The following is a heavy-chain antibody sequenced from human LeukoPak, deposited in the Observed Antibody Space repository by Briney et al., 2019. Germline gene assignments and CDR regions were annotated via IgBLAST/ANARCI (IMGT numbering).Heavy chain of an antibody. CDR2: IIPIFGTA. D-gene: IGHD1-26*01. CDR1: GGTFSSYA. V-gene: IGHV1-69*13. Sequence: SVKVSCRASGGTFSSYAISWVRQAPGQGLEWMGGIIPIFGTANYAQKFQGRVTITADESTSTAYMELSSLRSEDTAVYYCARGKIVGATRSHFDYWGQGTLVTVSS. J-gene: IGHJ4*02. CDR3: ARGKIVGATRSHFDY.